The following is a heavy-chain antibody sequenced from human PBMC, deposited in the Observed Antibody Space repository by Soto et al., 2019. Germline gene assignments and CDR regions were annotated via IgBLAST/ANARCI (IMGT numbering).Heavy chain of an antibody. CDR2: ISGDGDST. V-gene: IGHV3-23*01. J-gene: IGHJ4*02. D-gene: IGHD5-12*01. CDR3: AKRSGYQEAAYLDY. CDR1: RFTFSSYG. Sequence: EVQLLESGGDLVQPGGSLRLSCAVSRFTFSSYGMNWVRQAPGKGLEWVSSISGDGDSTYYADSVKGRFTISRDNSKNTLYLQMNSLRAEDTAVYYCAKRSGYQEAAYLDYWGQGTLVTVSS.